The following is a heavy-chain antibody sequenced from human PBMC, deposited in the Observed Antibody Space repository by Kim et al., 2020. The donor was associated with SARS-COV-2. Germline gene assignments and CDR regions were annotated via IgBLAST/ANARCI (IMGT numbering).Heavy chain of an antibody. CDR3: ARDWAYYYDSSGYYAPFDY. CDR2: ISAYNGNT. D-gene: IGHD3-22*01. CDR1: GYTFTSYG. Sequence: ASVKVSCKASGYTFTSYGISWVRQAPGQGLEWMGWISAYNGNTNYAQKLQGRVTMTTDTSTSTAYMELRSLRSDDTAVYYCARDWAYYYDSSGYYAPFDYWGQGTLVTVSS. V-gene: IGHV1-18*01. J-gene: IGHJ4*02.